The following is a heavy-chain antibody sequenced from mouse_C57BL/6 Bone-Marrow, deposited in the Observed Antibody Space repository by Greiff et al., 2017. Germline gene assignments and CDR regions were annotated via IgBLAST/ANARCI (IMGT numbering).Heavy chain of an antibody. V-gene: IGHV1-52*01. CDR1: GYTFTSYW. D-gene: IGHD2-3*01. CDR3: ARIGLLHYAMDY. J-gene: IGHJ4*01. Sequence: VKLQQPGAELVRPGSSVKLSCKASGYTFTSYWMHWVKQRPIQGLEWIGNIDPSDSETHYNQKFKDKATLTVDKSSSTAYMQLSSLTSEDSAVYYCARIGLLHYAMDYWGQGTSVTVSS. CDR2: IDPSDSET.